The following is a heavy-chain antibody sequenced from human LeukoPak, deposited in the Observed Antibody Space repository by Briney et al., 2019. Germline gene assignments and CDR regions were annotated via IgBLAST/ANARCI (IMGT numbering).Heavy chain of an antibody. D-gene: IGHD2-2*01. CDR1: GGSISSYY. Sequence: SETLSLTCTVSGGSISSYYWNWIRQPPGKGLEWIGYIYNSGKTNYNPSLKSRVTISVDTSKNQFSLRLSSVTAADTAVYYCARFFCSSNNCQHFAYWGQGTLVTVSS. V-gene: IGHV4-59*01. J-gene: IGHJ4*02. CDR2: IYNSGKT. CDR3: ARFFCSSNNCQHFAY.